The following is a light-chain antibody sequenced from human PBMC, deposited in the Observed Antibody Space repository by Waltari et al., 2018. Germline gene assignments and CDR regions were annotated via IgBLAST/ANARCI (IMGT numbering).Light chain of an antibody. CDR2: DVS. CDR3: SSYTSSTYVV. V-gene: IGLV2-14*03. J-gene: IGLJ2*01. Sequence: QSALTQPASVSGSPGQSITISCTGTRSDVGGYNYVSWYQQHPGKAPKLMIYDVSNRPSGVSNRFSGFKSGNTASLTISGLQAEDEADYYCSSYTSSTYVVFGGGTKLTVL. CDR1: RSDVGGYNY.